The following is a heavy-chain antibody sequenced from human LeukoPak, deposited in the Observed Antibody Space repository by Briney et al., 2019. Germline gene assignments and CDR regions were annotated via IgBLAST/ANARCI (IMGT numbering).Heavy chain of an antibody. Sequence: PGGSLRLSCAASGFTFSNYWMSWVRQAPGMGLEWVANINQDGSEKYYVDSVKGRFTISRDNAKNSLYLQMNSLRAEDTAVFYCARVDGWHYEDYWGQGTLVSVSS. D-gene: IGHD1-7*01. J-gene: IGHJ4*02. CDR3: ARVDGWHYEDY. CDR2: INQDGSEK. CDR1: GFTFSNYW. V-gene: IGHV3-7*01.